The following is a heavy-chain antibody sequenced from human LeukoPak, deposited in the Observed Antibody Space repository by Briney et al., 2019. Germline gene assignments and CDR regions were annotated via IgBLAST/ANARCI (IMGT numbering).Heavy chain of an antibody. V-gene: IGHV4-34*01. CDR2: IYHSGRT. Sequence: SETLSLTCVVYGGSFSGYYWTWLRQPPGKGLEWIGDIYHSGRTNYNPSLKSRVTLSVDTSKNQFSLNLTSVTAADTAVYYCARDRTPIVVWGQGTLVTVSS. CDR3: ARDRTPIVV. J-gene: IGHJ4*02. D-gene: IGHD1-14*01. CDR1: GGSFSGYY.